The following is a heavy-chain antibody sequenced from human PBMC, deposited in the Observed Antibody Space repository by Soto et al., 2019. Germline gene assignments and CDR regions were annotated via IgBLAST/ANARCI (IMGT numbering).Heavy chain of an antibody. Sequence: ASVKGSCKASGYTFIRYGITWVRQAPGQGLEWMGWISPYNDYTIYAQKLQGRVTMTTDTSTRTVYLDLRSLKSDGTAVYYCARGGYYDNTWGKLSHYGLDVWGQGTSVTVSS. CDR2: ISPYNDYT. CDR3: ARGGYYDNTWGKLSHYGLDV. CDR1: GYTFIRYG. V-gene: IGHV1-18*01. D-gene: IGHD3-16*01. J-gene: IGHJ6*02.